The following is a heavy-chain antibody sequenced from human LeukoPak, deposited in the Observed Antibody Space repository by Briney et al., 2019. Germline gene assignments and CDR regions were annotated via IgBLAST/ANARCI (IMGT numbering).Heavy chain of an antibody. D-gene: IGHD2-2*02. J-gene: IGHJ4*02. V-gene: IGHV1-46*01. CDR2: INPSGGST. CDR3: ARGYCSSTSCYTEGHFDY. CDR1: GYTFTSYH. Sequence: ASVKVSCKASGYTFTSYHMHWVRQAPGQGLEWMGIINPSGGSTSYAQKFQGRVTMTRDTSTSTVYMELSSLRSEDTAVYYCARGYCSSTSCYTEGHFDYWGQGTLVTVSS.